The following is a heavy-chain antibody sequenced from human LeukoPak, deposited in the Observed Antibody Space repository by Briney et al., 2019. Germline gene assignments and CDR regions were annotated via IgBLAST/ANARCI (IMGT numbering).Heavy chain of an antibody. J-gene: IGHJ1*01. V-gene: IGHV4-59*08. CDR1: GGSLSSYY. D-gene: IGHD3-16*01. Sequence: SETLSLTCTVSGGSLSSYYWSWIRQPPGKGLEWIGYIYYRGRTKYNPSLQSRVTISVDTSRNQFSLRLSSVTATDTAVYYCARQSDDLGYFQHWGQGTLVTVSS. CDR2: IYYRGRT. CDR3: ARQSDDLGYFQH.